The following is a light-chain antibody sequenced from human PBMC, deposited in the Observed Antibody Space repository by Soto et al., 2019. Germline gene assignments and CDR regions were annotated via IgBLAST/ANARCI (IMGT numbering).Light chain of an antibody. CDR3: QQYGSSLWT. J-gene: IGKJ1*01. V-gene: IGKV3-20*01. Sequence: EIVLTQSPGTLSLSPGERATLSCRASQSVSSSYLAWYQQKPGQAPRLLIYGASSRATGIPDRFSGSESGTDFTLTISRLEPEDVAVYYCQQYGSSLWTFGQGTKVDIK. CDR1: QSVSSSY. CDR2: GAS.